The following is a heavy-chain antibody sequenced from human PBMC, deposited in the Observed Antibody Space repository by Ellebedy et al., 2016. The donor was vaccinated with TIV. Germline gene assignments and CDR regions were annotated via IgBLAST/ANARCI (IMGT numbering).Heavy chain of an antibody. J-gene: IGHJ4*02. CDR3: AREKIGGRADLDF. CDR2: IKEDGTHK. D-gene: IGHD3-22*01. CDR1: GFQFSTYW. Sequence: GESLKISCAASGFQFSTYWMSWVRQAPGKGLEWMGNIKEDGTHKNYVDSVRGRFTFSRDNAENSLYLQMDGLRAEDTAIYYCAREKIGGRADLDFWGRGTQVTVSS. V-gene: IGHV3-7*03.